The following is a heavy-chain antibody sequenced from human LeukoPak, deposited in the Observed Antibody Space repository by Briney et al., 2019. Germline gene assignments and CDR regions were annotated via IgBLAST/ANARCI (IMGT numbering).Heavy chain of an antibody. CDR3: VREVGAPGSFDI. Sequence: PGGSLRFSCVGSQFSFTNNWMHWVRQVPGKGLMWVSRISRDGTVTDYADSVKGRFAISRDNAKNTLYLEMNSLRGEDTGLFYCVREVGAPGSFDIWGQGTLVTVSS. CDR1: QFSFTNNW. D-gene: IGHD1-26*01. J-gene: IGHJ3*02. V-gene: IGHV3-74*01. CDR2: ISRDGTVT.